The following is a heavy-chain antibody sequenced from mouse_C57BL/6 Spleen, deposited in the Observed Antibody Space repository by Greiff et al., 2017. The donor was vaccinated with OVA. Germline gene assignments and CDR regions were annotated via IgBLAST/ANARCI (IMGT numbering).Heavy chain of an antibody. CDR3: ARYYYGNYGAMDY. CDR1: GYAFSSYW. V-gene: IGHV1-80*01. CDR2: IYPGDGDT. Sequence: QVQLKESGAELVKPGASVKISCKASGYAFSSYWMNWVKQRPGKGLEWIGQIYPGDGDTNYNGKFKGKATLTADKSSSTAYMQLSSLTSEDSAVYFCARYYYGNYGAMDYWGQGTSVTVSS. D-gene: IGHD2-1*01. J-gene: IGHJ4*01.